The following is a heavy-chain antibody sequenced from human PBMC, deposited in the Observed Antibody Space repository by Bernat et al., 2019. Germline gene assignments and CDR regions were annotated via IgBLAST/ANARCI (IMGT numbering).Heavy chain of an antibody. CDR2: ISAYNGNT. Sequence: QVQLVQSGAEVKKPGASVKVSCKASGYTFTSYGISLVRQAPGQGLEWMGWISAYNGNTNYAQKLQGRVTMTTDTSTSTAYIELRGLRSDDTAVYYGARDVYCSGGSCYYFDYWGQGTLVTVSS. CDR1: GYTFTSYG. CDR3: ARDVYCSGGSCYYFDY. J-gene: IGHJ4*02. V-gene: IGHV1-18*01. D-gene: IGHD2-15*01.